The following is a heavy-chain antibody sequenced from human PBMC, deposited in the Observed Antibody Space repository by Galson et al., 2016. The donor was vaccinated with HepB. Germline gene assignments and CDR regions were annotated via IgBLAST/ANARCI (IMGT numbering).Heavy chain of an antibody. J-gene: IGHJ4*02. CDR1: GYSVATNY. V-gene: IGHV3-66*01. D-gene: IGHD3-16*01. Sequence: SLRLSCAGSGYSVATNYMIWVRQAPGEGLEWVSLMYSRGGAFYADSVTGRFTISRDNSKNTLYLQMNNLRAEDTAVYYCASSPTGGYWGQRTLVTVSS. CDR2: MYSRGGA. CDR3: ASSPTGGY.